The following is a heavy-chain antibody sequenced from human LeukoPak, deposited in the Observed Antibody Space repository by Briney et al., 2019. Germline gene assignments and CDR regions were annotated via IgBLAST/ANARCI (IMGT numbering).Heavy chain of an antibody. J-gene: IGHJ4*02. CDR1: GFTFSSYG. Sequence: GGSLRLSCAASGFTFSSYGIHWVRQAPGKGLEWVAVIWYDGTNKFYADSVKGRFTISRDNSKNTLNLQMNSLRAEDTAAYYCAREANRVPGTMYFDHWGQGTLVTVSS. CDR3: AREANRVPGTMYFDH. V-gene: IGHV3-33*08. D-gene: IGHD2-2*01. CDR2: IWYDGTNK.